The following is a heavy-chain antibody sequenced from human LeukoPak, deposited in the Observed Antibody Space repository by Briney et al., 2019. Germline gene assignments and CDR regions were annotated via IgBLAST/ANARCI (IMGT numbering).Heavy chain of an antibody. D-gene: IGHD1-26*01. Sequence: PGGSLRLSCAASGFTFSSYAMSWVRQAPGKGLEWVSGISGSGGSTYYADSVKGRFTISRDNSKNTLYLQMNSLRAEDTAVYYCAKDYSGSYLSDYWGQGTLVTVSS. CDR2: ISGSGGST. CDR1: GFTFSSYA. CDR3: AKDYSGSYLSDY. J-gene: IGHJ4*02. V-gene: IGHV3-23*01.